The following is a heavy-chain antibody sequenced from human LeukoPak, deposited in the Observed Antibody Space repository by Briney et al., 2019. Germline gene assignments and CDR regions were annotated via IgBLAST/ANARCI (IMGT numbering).Heavy chain of an antibody. CDR3: ARSHGGWYRIGDY. Sequence: GGSLRLSCAASGFTFSDYAMSWVRQAPGKGLEWVSGISGSGGSTYYADSVKGRFTISRDNSKNTLYPQMNSLRAEGTAVYYCARSHGGWYRIGDYWGQGTLVTVSS. J-gene: IGHJ4*02. D-gene: IGHD6-19*01. CDR2: ISGSGGST. CDR1: GFTFSDYA. V-gene: IGHV3-23*01.